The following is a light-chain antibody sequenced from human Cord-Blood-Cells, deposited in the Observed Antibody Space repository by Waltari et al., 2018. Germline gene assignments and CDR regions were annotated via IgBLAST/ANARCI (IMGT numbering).Light chain of an antibody. CDR2: DAS. CDR3: QQYDKRPPYT. Sequence: DIQMTQSPSSLSASVGDRVTITCQASQDISNYLNWYQQKPGKAPKLLIYDASNLETGVPARFSGRGSGTDFTFTISSLQPEDIATYYCQQYDKRPPYTFGQGTKLEIK. V-gene: IGKV1-33*01. J-gene: IGKJ2*01. CDR1: QDISNY.